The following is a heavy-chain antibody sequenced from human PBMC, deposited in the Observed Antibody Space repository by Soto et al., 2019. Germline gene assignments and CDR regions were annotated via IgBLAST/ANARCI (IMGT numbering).Heavy chain of an antibody. CDR3: AKDGGPVYCNSPGCSAKHFDY. Sequence: QVQLVESGGGVVQPGRSLRLSCAASGFTFSNYGTHWVRQAPGKGLEWVAIISYDGDNEYYADSVRGRFTISRDNSKNTLYLQTSSLRQEDTAVYYCAKDGGPVYCNSPGCSAKHFDYWGQGTLVTVSS. D-gene: IGHD2-2*01. CDR2: ISYDGDNE. CDR1: GFTFSNYG. V-gene: IGHV3-30*18. J-gene: IGHJ4*02.